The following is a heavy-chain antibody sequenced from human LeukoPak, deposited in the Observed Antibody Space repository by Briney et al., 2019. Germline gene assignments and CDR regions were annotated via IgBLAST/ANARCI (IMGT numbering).Heavy chain of an antibody. CDR1: GGSISSSTYY. J-gene: IGHJ5*02. CDR3: ARSDIVGTIEGWFAP. CDR2: IYYSGST. V-gene: IGHV4-39*01. D-gene: IGHD5-12*01. Sequence: SETLSLTCTVSGGSISSSTYYWGWIREPPGKGLEWIGSIYYSGSTYHNPSLKSRVTISIYTSKNLFSLKLSSVTAADTAVYYCARSDIVGTIEGWFAPRGQGTLVTVSS.